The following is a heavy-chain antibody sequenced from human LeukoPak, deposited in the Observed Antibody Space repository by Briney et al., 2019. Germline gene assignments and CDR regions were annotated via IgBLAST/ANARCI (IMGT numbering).Heavy chain of an antibody. J-gene: IGHJ6*02. D-gene: IGHD2-2*01. CDR2: INHSGST. V-gene: IGHV4-34*01. CDR3: ARGQRRLTYYYYGMDV. Sequence: PSETLSLTCAVYGGSFSGYYWSWIRQPPGKGLEWIGEINHSGSTNYNPSPKSRVTISVDTSKNQFSLKLSSVTAADTAVYYCARGQRRLTYYYYGMDVWGQGTTVTVSS. CDR1: GGSFSGYY.